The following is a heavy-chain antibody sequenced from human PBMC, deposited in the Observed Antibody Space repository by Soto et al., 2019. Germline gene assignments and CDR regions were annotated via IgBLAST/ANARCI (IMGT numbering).Heavy chain of an antibody. CDR1: GVSISSSSFY. Sequence: QLQLQESGPGLVKPSETLSLTCTVSGVSISSSSFYWGWIRQPPGKGLEWIGSMYYGGSTYYNPSLKSRVPISEYTSKNQFSLTLSYVTAADTAMYYCARHNNSAWYAALDYWGQGTLVTVSS. CDR2: MYYGGST. CDR3: ARHNNSAWYAALDY. D-gene: IGHD6-19*01. V-gene: IGHV4-39*01. J-gene: IGHJ4*02.